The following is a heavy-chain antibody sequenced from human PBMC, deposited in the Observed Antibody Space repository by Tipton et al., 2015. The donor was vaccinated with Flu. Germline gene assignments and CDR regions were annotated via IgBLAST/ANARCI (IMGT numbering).Heavy chain of an antibody. CDR1: GFTFDSYA. Sequence: SLRLSCAASGFTFDSYAMSWVRQAPGKGLEWVSGISAGGATTYYTDSVKGRFTISRDNSKNTLYLQMNSLRAEDTAVYYCAKSLVLRYFDWLLPFDYWGRGTLVTVSS. D-gene: IGHD3-9*01. J-gene: IGHJ4*02. CDR2: ISAGGATT. V-gene: IGHV3-23*01. CDR3: AKSLVLRYFDWLLPFDY.